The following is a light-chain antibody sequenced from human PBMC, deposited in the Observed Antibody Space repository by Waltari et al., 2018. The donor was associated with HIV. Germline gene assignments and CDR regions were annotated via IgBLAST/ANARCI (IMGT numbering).Light chain of an antibody. V-gene: IGLV7-43*01. CDR2: STN. J-gene: IGLJ3*02. Sequence: QTVVTQEPSLTVSPGGTVTLTCASSTGAVTSAYYPNWFRLKPGQAPRALIYSTNYKHSWTPVRFSGSLLGGKAALTLSGVQPEDEAECYCQLYYDGAWVFGGGTKLTVL. CDR1: TGAVTSAYY. CDR3: QLYYDGAWV.